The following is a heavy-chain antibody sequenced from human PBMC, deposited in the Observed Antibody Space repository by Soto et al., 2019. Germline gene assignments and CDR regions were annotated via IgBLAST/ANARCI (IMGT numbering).Heavy chain of an antibody. J-gene: IGHJ5*02. CDR1: GGSFSGYY. Sequence: SETLSLTCAVYGGSFSGYYWSWIRQPPGKGLEWIGEINHSGSTNYNPSLKSRVTISVDTSKNQFSLKLSSVTAADTAVYYCARRGYSSFTFDPWGQGTLVTVSS. V-gene: IGHV4-34*01. D-gene: IGHD6-13*01. CDR3: ARRGYSSFTFDP. CDR2: INHSGST.